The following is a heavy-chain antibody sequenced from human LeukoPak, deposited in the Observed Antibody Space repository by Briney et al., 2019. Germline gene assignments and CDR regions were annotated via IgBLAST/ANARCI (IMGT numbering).Heavy chain of an antibody. Sequence: SETLSLTCTVSGGSISSYYWTWIRQPPGKGLEWIGYIYHSGSTYYNPSLKSRVTISVDRSKNQFSLKLSSVTAADTAVYYCARAGSGTDAFDIWGQGTMVTVSS. CDR1: GGSISSYY. CDR3: ARAGSGTDAFDI. V-gene: IGHV4-59*12. CDR2: IYHSGST. J-gene: IGHJ3*02. D-gene: IGHD3-10*01.